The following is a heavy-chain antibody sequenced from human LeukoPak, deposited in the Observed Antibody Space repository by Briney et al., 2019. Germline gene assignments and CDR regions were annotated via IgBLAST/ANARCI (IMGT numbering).Heavy chain of an antibody. D-gene: IGHD3-10*01. J-gene: IGHJ4*02. CDR2: ISHIGSS. Sequence: SETLSLTCAVDGGSFSGNYWSWIRQPPGKGLEWIGEISHIGSSHYNPSLTSRVTISVDTSENQFSLNLRSVTAADTAVYYCARGNRRLGYYGSGSRLPFDYWGQGTLVTVSS. V-gene: IGHV4-34*01. CDR1: GGSFSGNY. CDR3: ARGNRRLGYYGSGSRLPFDY.